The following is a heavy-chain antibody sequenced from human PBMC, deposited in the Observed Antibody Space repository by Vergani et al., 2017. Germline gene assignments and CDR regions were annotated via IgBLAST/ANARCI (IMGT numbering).Heavy chain of an antibody. CDR2: LRYDGSNE. J-gene: IGHJ6*02. CDR1: GFSFSTYG. D-gene: IGHD2-2*01. Sequence: QVQLVESGGGVVQPGGSLRLSCAASGFSFSTYGMHWVRQAPGRGLEWVAFLRYDGSNEYYGDAVKGRFIISRGNSKNMLSLEMHSLRPEDTAVYYCANSYCSSLSCYAFYGMEVWGQGATVTVSS. V-gene: IGHV3-30*02. CDR3: ANSYCSSLSCYAFYGMEV.